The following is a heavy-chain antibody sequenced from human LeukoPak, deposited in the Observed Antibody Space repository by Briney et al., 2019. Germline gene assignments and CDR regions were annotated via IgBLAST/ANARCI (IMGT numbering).Heavy chain of an antibody. J-gene: IGHJ4*02. Sequence: SETLSLTCTVSGGSISSSSYYWGWIRQPPGEGLEWIGSIYYSGSTYYNPSLKSRVTISVDTSKNQFSLKLSSVTAADTAVYYCARQGLTYYDILTGYRRSYFDYWGQGTLVTVSS. V-gene: IGHV4-39*01. D-gene: IGHD3-9*01. CDR2: IYYSGST. CDR3: ARQGLTYYDILTGYRRSYFDY. CDR1: GGSISSSSYY.